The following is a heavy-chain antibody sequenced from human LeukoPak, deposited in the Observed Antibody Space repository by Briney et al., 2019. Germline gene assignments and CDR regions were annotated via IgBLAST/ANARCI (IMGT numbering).Heavy chain of an antibody. CDR3: AGDISSSWYFVQVFDY. CDR2: ISAYNGNT. V-gene: IGHV1-18*01. CDR1: GYTFTSYG. D-gene: IGHD6-13*01. J-gene: IGHJ4*02. Sequence: ASVKVSCKASGYTFTSYGISWVRQAPGQGLEWMGWISAYNGNTNYAQKLQGRVTMTTDTSTSTAYMELRSLRSDDTAVYYCAGDISSSWYFVQVFDYWGQGTLVTVSS.